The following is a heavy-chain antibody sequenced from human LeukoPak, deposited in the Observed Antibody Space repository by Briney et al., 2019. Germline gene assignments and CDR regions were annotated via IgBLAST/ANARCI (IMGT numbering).Heavy chain of an antibody. CDR1: GGTFSSYG. CDR3: ARDPHEFSSGWSHFEY. V-gene: IGHV1-18*01. D-gene: IGHD6-19*01. J-gene: IGHJ4*02. Sequence: GASVKVSCKASGGTFSSYGISWVRQAPGQGLEWMGWINTYNGNTNYAQKLQGRVTMTTDTSTSTADMELRSLRSDDTAVYYCARDPHEFSSGWSHFEYWGQGTLVTVSS. CDR2: INTYNGNT.